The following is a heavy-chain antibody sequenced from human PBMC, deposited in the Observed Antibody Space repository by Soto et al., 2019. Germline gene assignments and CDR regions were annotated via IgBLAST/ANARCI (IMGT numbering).Heavy chain of an antibody. CDR2: ISGSGGST. J-gene: IGHJ4*02. CDR3: AKGVGYYDFWSGYHKARWNFDY. V-gene: IGHV3-23*01. D-gene: IGHD3-3*01. CDR1: GFTFSSYA. Sequence: QPGGSLRLSCAASGFTFSSYAMSWVRQAPGKGLEWVSAISGSGGSTYYADSVKGRFTISRDNSKNTLYLQMNSLRAEDTAVYYCAKGVGYYDFWSGYHKARWNFDYWGQGTLVTVSS.